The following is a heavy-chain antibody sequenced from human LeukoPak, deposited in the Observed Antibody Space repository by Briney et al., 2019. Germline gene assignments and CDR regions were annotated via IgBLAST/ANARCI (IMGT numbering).Heavy chain of an antibody. CDR2: ITQDGHDK. CDR3: VVLSRSRSFDY. V-gene: IGHV3-7*01. CDR1: IFTLSNYW. Sequence: GRTLRLSCAASIFTLSNYWMTWLPEAPGKGLECVILITQDGHDKKYADSVKGRFPVSRDNPKNTVLLQMDSLIARDRLFYHCVVLSRSRSFDYWGQGTLVTVSS. J-gene: IGHJ4*02. D-gene: IGHD4/OR15-4a*01.